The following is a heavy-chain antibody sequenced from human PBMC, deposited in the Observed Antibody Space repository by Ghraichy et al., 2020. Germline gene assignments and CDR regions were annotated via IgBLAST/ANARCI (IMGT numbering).Heavy chain of an antibody. J-gene: IGHJ6*03. D-gene: IGHD2/OR15-2a*01. CDR1: GFTFSSYG. CDR2: IWYDGSNK. V-gene: IGHV3-33*01. CDR3: ARDQGLSYLDYYYYYYMDV. Sequence: GGSLRLSCAASGFTFSSYGMHWVRQAPGKGLEWVAVIWYDGSNKYYADSVKGRFTISRDNSKNTLYLQMNSLRAEDTAVYYCARDQGLSYLDYYYYYYMDVWGKGTTVTVSS.